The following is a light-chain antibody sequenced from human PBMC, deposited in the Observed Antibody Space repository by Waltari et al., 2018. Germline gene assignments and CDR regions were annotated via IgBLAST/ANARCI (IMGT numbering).Light chain of an antibody. CDR1: QSVRSSY. Sequence: EIVLTQSPGTLSLSPGERATLSCRASQSVRSSYLAWYQHKPGQAPRLLIYGASSRATGIADRFSGSGSGTDFNLTISRLEPEDFAVYYCQQYGNSPRTFGQGPGWRSN. V-gene: IGKV3-20*01. J-gene: IGKJ2*02. CDR3: QQYGNSPRT. CDR2: GAS.